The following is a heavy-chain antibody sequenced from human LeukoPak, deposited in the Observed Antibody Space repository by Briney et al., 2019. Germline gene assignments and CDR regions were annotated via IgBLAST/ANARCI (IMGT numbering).Heavy chain of an antibody. CDR3: ARGGIGYYYDSSGYYLDY. V-gene: IGHV1-2*06. CDR2: INPNSGGT. J-gene: IGHJ4*02. CDR1: GYTFTGYY. Sequence: ASVKVSCKASGYTFTGYYMHWVRQAPGRGLEWMGRINPNSGGTNYAQKFQGRVTMTRDTSISTAYMELSRLRSDDTAVYYCARGGIGYYYDSSGYYLDYWGQGTLVTVSS. D-gene: IGHD3-22*01.